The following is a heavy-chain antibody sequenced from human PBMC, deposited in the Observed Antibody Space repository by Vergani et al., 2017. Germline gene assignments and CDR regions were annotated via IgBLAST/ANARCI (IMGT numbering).Heavy chain of an antibody. J-gene: IGHJ5*02. D-gene: IGHD2-15*01. V-gene: IGHV5-10-1*03. CDR2: IDPSDSYT. Sequence: EVQLVHSGAEVKKPGESLRISCKGSGYSFTSYWISWVRQMPGKGLEWMGRIDPSDSYTNYSPSFQGHVTISADKSISTAYLQWSSLKASDTAMYYCAGVRVGQDWFDPWGRGTQVTVSS. CDR1: GYSFTSYW. CDR3: AGVRVGQDWFDP.